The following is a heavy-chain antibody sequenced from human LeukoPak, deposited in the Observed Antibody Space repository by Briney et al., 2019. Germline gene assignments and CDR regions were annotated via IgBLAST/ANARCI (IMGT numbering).Heavy chain of an antibody. CDR2: ISAYNGNT. V-gene: IGHV1-18*01. Sequence: ASVKVSCKTSGYTVTTYVFNWVRQAPGQGLEWMGWISAYNGNTNYTQNLQGRVTMTTDTSTSTAYMELRSLRSDDTAVYYCARVPDDILTGYFDYWGQGTLVTVSS. CDR1: GYTVTTYV. J-gene: IGHJ4*02. D-gene: IGHD3-9*01. CDR3: ARVPDDILTGYFDY.